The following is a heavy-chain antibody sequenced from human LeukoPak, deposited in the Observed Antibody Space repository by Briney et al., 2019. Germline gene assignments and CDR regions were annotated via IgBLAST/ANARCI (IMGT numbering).Heavy chain of an antibody. CDR1: GGSVSSGSYY. CDR2: IYYSGST. D-gene: IGHD3-22*01. CDR3: AAYFYDSSGYYSDY. J-gene: IGHJ4*02. Sequence: SETLSLTCTVSGGSVSSGSYYWSWIRQPPGKGLEWIGYIYYSGSTNYNPSLKSRVTISVDTSKNQFSLKLTSVTAADTAVYYCAAYFYDSSGYYSDYWGQGTLVTVSS. V-gene: IGHV4-61*01.